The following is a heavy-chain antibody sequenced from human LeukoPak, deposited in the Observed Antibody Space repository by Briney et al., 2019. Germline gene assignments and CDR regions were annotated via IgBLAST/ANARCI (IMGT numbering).Heavy chain of an antibody. CDR2: IKSKTDGGTT. CDR3: TTDLSAFDI. Sequence: GGSLRLSCAASGFTFDDFGMSWVRQAPGKGLEWVGRIKSKTDGGTTDYAAPVKGRFTISRDDSKNTLYLQMNSLKTEDTAVYYCTTDLSAFDIWGRGTMVTVSS. J-gene: IGHJ3*02. D-gene: IGHD2/OR15-2a*01. CDR1: GFTFDDFG. V-gene: IGHV3-15*01.